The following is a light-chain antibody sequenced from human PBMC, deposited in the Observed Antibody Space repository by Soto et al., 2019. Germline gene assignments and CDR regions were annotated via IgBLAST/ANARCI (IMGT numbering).Light chain of an antibody. J-gene: IGKJ1*01. CDR3: QQSYSTPRT. CDR2: AAS. Sequence: DIQMTQSPSSLSASVGDRVTITCRASQSISSYLNWYQQKPGKAPKLLIYAASSLQSGVPSRFSGSESGTDFTLTISRLQPEDFATYYCQQSYSTPRTFGQGTKVEIK. V-gene: IGKV1-39*01. CDR1: QSISSY.